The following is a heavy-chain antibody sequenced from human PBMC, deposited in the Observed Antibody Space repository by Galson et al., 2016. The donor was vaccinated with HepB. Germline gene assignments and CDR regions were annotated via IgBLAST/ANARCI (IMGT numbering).Heavy chain of an antibody. V-gene: IGHV3-30*18. D-gene: IGHD7-27*01. CDR1: GFTFSNYG. CDR3: AKDQLGRENYYLDV. Sequence: SLRLSCAASGFTFSNYGMDWVRQAPGKGLEWVAYIAYDGSFKYYTDSVKGRFTISRDNSNNTVSLEMNSLRTEDTAVYYCAKDQLGRENYYLDVWGKGTTITVSS. CDR2: IAYDGSFK. J-gene: IGHJ6*03.